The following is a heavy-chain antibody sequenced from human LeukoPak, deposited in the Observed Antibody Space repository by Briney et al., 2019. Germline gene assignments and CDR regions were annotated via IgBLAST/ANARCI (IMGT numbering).Heavy chain of an antibody. Sequence: GGSLRLSCAASGFTFSSYAMSWVRQAPGKGLEWVSAISGSGGSTYYADSVKGRFAISRDNSKNTLYLQMNSLRAEDTAVYYCAKDWNAEGGVPPFWPQIFDYWGQGTLVTVSS. CDR1: GFTFSSYA. CDR3: AKDWNAEGGVPPFWPQIFDY. J-gene: IGHJ4*02. V-gene: IGHV3-23*01. D-gene: IGHD3-16*01. CDR2: ISGSGGST.